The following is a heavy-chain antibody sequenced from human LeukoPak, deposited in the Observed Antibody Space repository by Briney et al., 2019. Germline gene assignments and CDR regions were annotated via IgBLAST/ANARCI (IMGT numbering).Heavy chain of an antibody. D-gene: IGHD3-9*01. V-gene: IGHV3-21*01. Sequence: PGGSLRLSCAASGFTFSSYSMNWVRQAPGKGLEWVSSISSSSSYIYYADSAKGRFTISRDNAKNSLYLQMNSLRAEDTAVYYCARVGGGALRYFDWLWIDYWGQGTLVTVSS. CDR3: ARVGGGALRYFDWLWIDY. J-gene: IGHJ4*02. CDR1: GFTFSSYS. CDR2: ISSSSSYI.